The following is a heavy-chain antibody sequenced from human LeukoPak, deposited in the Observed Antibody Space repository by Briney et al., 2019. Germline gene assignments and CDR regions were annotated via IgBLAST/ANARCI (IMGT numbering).Heavy chain of an antibody. CDR1: GFTFSSYA. J-gene: IGHJ4*02. V-gene: IGHV3-23*01. Sequence: TGGSLRLSCAASGFTFSSYAMSWVRQAPGKGLEWVSAISGSGGSTYYADSVKGRFTISRDNSKNTLYLQMNSLRAEDTAVYYCATIAIGAFTQDYWGQGTLVTASS. CDR3: ATIAIGAFTQDY. D-gene: IGHD3-16*01. CDR2: ISGSGGST.